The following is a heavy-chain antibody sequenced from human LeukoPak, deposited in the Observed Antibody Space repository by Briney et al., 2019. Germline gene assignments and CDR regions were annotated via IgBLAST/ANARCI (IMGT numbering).Heavy chain of an antibody. CDR3: ARDTQPDGMDV. Sequence: GGSLRLSCAASGFTFSSYTMNWVRQAPGEGLEWVSSISTSSSYIYYADSVKGRFTISRDNAKNSLYLQMNSLRAEDTAVYYCARDTQPDGMDVWGQGTTVTVSS. J-gene: IGHJ6*02. CDR1: GFTFSSYT. CDR2: ISTSSSYI. D-gene: IGHD5-18*01. V-gene: IGHV3-21*01.